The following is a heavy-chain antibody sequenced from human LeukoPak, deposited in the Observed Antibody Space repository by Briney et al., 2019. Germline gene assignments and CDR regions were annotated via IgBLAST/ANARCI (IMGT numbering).Heavy chain of an antibody. J-gene: IGHJ4*02. D-gene: IGHD3-10*01. CDR2: MNPNSGNT. CDR3: ARGRGSV. V-gene: IGHV1-8*03. Sequence: ASVKVSCKVSGYTLTELSMHWVRQAPGQGLGWMGWMNPNSGNTGYAQKFQGRVTITRNTSISTAYMELSSLRSEDTAVYYCARGRGSVWGQGTLVTVSS. CDR1: GYTLTELS.